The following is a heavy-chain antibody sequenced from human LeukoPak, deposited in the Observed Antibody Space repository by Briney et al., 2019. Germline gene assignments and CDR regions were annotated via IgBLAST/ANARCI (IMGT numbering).Heavy chain of an antibody. D-gene: IGHD3-10*01. CDR3: VREIEHFGIDY. J-gene: IGHJ4*02. V-gene: IGHV4-4*07. CDR2: LYPTGNT. CDR1: GASISSYY. Sequence: SETLSLTCTVFGASISSYYWSWIRQSAGKGLEWIGRLYPTGNTKYNPSLGGRVTVSGDTSKNQFSLRLSSVTAADTAFYYCVREIEHFGIDYWGQGALVSVSS.